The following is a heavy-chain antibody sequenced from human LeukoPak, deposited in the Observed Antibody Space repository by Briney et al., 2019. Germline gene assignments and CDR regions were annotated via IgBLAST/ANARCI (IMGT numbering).Heavy chain of an antibody. CDR2: IYYSGST. J-gene: IGHJ4*02. V-gene: IGHV4-59*01. Sequence: SETLSLTCTVSGGSISSYYWSWIRQPPGKGLEWIGFIYYSGSTNYNPSLKSRVTISVDTSKNRFSLKLSSVTAADTAVYYCAKGGGYYFDYWGQGALVTVSS. CDR3: AKGGGYYFDY. CDR1: GGSISSYY. D-gene: IGHD3-16*01.